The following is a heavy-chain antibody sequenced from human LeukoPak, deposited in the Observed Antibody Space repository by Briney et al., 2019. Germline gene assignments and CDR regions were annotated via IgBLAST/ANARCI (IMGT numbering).Heavy chain of an antibody. J-gene: IGHJ3*02. CDR1: GFTFSSYG. Sequence: GGSLRLSCAASGFTFSSYGMNWVRQAPGKGLEWVSSISSSSSYIYYADSVKGRFTISRDNAKNSLYLQMNSLRAEDTAVYYCARVYGSGSYGAAFDIWGQGTMVTVSS. CDR3: ARVYGSGSYGAAFDI. V-gene: IGHV3-21*01. CDR2: ISSSSSYI. D-gene: IGHD3-10*01.